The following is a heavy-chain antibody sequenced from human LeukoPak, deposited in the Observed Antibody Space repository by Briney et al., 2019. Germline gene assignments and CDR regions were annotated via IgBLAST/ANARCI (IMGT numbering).Heavy chain of an antibody. CDR3: ARHSYYYDSSGYYYFDY. J-gene: IGHJ4*02. Sequence: SETLSPTCTVSGGSINNYYWSRIRQPPGKGLEWIGYIYSSGSTNYNPSLKSRVTISVDTSKNQFSLKLSAVTAADTAVYYCARHSYYYDSSGYYYFDYWGQGTLVTVSS. D-gene: IGHD3-22*01. V-gene: IGHV4-59*08. CDR1: GGSINNYY. CDR2: IYSSGST.